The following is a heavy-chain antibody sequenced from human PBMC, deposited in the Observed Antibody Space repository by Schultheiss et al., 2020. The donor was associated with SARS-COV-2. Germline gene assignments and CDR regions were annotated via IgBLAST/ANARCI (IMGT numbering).Heavy chain of an antibody. CDR2: IYSGGST. CDR3: AKDPLGEGY. D-gene: IGHD3-10*01. Sequence: GGSLRLSCAASGFTFSSYGMHWVRQAPGKGLEWVSVIYSGGSTYYADSVKGRFTISRDNSKNTLYLQMNSLRAEDTAVYYCAKDPLGEGYWGQGTLVTVSS. CDR1: GFTFSSYG. V-gene: IGHV3-NL1*01. J-gene: IGHJ4*02.